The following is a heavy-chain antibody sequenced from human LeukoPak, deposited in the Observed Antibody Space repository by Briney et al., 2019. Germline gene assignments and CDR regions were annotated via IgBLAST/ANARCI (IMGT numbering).Heavy chain of an antibody. D-gene: IGHD3-10*01. CDR2: INHGVST. J-gene: IGHJ4*02. CDR1: GGSFSGYY. CDR3: ARGPTSGSYRFTAKYYFDY. V-gene: IGHV4-34*01. Sequence: PSETLSLTCAVYGGSFSGYYWSWIRQPPGKGLEGIGEINHGVSTNYNPSLKSRVTISVDKSKHQFPLKLSSVTAADTDVYYCARGPTSGSYRFTAKYYFDYWGQGTLVSVSS.